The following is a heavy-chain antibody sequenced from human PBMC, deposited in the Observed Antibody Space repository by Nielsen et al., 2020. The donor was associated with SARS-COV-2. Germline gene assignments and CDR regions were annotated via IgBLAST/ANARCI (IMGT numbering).Heavy chain of an antibody. V-gene: IGHV3-30-3*01. J-gene: IGHJ4*02. D-gene: IGHD3-10*01. CDR2: ISYDGATK. Sequence: GESLKISCAASGFTFSSYAMHWVRQAPGKGLDWVAVISYDGATKYHADSVKGRFTISRDNSKNTLYLQMNSLRAEDTALYYCARGRSFPAYFDYWGQGILVTVSS. CDR3: ARGRSFPAYFDY. CDR1: GFTFSSYA.